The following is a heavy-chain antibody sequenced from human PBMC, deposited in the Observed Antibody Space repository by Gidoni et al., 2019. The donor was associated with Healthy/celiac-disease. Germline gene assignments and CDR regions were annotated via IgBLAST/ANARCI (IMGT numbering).Heavy chain of an antibody. CDR2: IRSKAYGWTT. J-gene: IGHJ4*02. CDR3: TRDSMASGWYEHPYFDY. V-gene: IGHV3-49*05. Sequence: EVQLVESGGGLVKPGRSRRLSCTASGFTFGDYAMSWFRQAPGKGLEWGGFIRSKAYGWTTEYAASVKGRFTISRDDSKSIAYLQMNSLKTEDTAVYYCTRDSMASGWYEHPYFDYWGQGTLVTVSS. D-gene: IGHD6-19*01. CDR1: GFTFGDYA.